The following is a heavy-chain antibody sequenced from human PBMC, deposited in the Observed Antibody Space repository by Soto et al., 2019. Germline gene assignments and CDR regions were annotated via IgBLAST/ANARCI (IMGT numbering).Heavy chain of an antibody. D-gene: IGHD3-10*01. Sequence: EVQLVESGGAVVQPGGSLRLSCAASGFTFDDYTMHWVRQAPGKGLEWVSLISWDGATTYYADSVKGRFTISRDNSKNSLYLQMNSLRTEDTALYYCAKDIGVRGVLMRVFDYWGQGTLVTVSS. CDR1: GFTFDDYT. V-gene: IGHV3-43*01. CDR3: AKDIGVRGVLMRVFDY. CDR2: ISWDGATT. J-gene: IGHJ4*02.